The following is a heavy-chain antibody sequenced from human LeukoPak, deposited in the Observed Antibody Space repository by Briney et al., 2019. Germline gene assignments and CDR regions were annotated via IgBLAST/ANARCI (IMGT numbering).Heavy chain of an antibody. D-gene: IGHD2-2*01. J-gene: IGHJ4*02. CDR1: GFTFSSYA. CDR3: AKDRYQLPRDNFDY. V-gene: IGHV3-23*01. Sequence: GGSLRLSCTASGFTFSSYAMSWVRQAPGKGLEWVSGMSGSGSSTYYADSVKGRFTISRDNSKNTLYLQMHSLRAGDTAVYYCAKDRYQLPRDNFDYWGQGTLVTVSS. CDR2: MSGSGSST.